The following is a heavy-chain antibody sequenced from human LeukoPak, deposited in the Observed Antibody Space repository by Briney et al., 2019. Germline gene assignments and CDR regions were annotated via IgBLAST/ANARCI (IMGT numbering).Heavy chain of an antibody. Sequence: KTSETLSLTCSVSGGSVSIGGYYWSWIRQHPGKGLGWIGYIDDSGSAYDTPPLKSRPTISLDTSKNPFSLKLSSVTAADTAVYYCARHRAYLGDFRYFDSWGQGTLVTVS. CDR1: GGSVSIGGYY. J-gene: IGHJ4*02. D-gene: IGHD2-21*01. V-gene: IGHV4-31*03. CDR3: ARHRAYLGDFRYFDS. CDR2: IDDSGSA.